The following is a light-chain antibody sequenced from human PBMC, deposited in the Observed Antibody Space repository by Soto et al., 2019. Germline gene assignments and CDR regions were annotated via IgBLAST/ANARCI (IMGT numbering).Light chain of an antibody. CDR2: AAS. J-gene: IGKJ2*01. Sequence: DIQMTQSPSSLSASVGDRVTITCRASQGISNLLGWFQHKPGKAPKRLIYAASSLQGGVPSRFSGSGTQTEFTLTITGLQNEDIVDYYCLQQNPYPYKFGQGTKL. V-gene: IGKV1-17*01. CDR3: LQQNPYPYK. CDR1: QGISNL.